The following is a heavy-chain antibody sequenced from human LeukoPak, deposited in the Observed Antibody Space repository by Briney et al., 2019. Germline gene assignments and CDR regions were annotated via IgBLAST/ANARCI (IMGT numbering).Heavy chain of an antibody. D-gene: IGHD7-27*01. CDR1: GFTFSSYT. J-gene: IGHJ4*02. Sequence: GGSLRLSCAASGFTFSSYTMLWVRQAAGKGREWVSSITPSDGNKYYADSVKGRFTVSRDNSKNTLFLQMNSLRAEDTAVYYCAKDGGLWVSAHWGDSWGRGTLVTVSS. CDR3: AKDGGLWVSAHWGDS. CDR2: ITPSDGNK. V-gene: IGHV3-23*01.